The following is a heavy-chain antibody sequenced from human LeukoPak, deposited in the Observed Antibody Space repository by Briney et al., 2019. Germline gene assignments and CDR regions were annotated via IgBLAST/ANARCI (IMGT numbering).Heavy chain of an antibody. CDR3: ARDKTGTTDY. D-gene: IGHD1-7*01. Sequence: SVKVSCKASGGTFSSYAISWVRQAPGHGLGWMGRIIPILGIANYAQKFQGRVTITADKSTSTAYMELSSLRSEDTAVYYCARDKTGTTDYWGQGTLVTVSS. J-gene: IGHJ4*02. V-gene: IGHV1-69*04. CDR2: IIPILGIA. CDR1: GGTFSSYA.